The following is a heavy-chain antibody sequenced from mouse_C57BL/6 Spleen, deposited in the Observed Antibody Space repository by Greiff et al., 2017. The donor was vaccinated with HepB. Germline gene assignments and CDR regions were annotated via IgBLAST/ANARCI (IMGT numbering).Heavy chain of an antibody. Sequence: VQLKQSGAELVKPGASVKFSCTASGFNIKDYYMHWVKQRTEQGLEWIGRIDPEDGETKYAPKFQGKATITADTSSNTAYLQLSSQTSEDTSVYYCARGYGSTCYFDVGGKGTTVTVSS. CDR3: ARGYGSTCYFDV. D-gene: IGHD1-1*01. CDR1: GFNIKDYY. V-gene: IGHV14-2*01. J-gene: IGHJ1*03. CDR2: IDPEDGET.